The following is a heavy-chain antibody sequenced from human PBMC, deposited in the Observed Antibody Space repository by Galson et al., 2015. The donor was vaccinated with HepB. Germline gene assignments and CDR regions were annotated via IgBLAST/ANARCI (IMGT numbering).Heavy chain of an antibody. CDR1: GFTFSSYA. Sequence: SLRLSCAASGFTFSSYAMHWVRQAPGKGLEWVAVISYDGSNKYYADSVKGRFTISRDNSKNTPYLQMNSLRAEDTAVYYCARGRDGYNGAPDAFDIWGQGTMVTVSS. V-gene: IGHV3-30*04. D-gene: IGHD5-24*01. CDR2: ISYDGSNK. CDR3: ARGRDGYNGAPDAFDI. J-gene: IGHJ3*02.